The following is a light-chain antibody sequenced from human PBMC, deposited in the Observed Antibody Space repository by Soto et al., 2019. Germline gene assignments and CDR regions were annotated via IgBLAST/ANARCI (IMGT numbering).Light chain of an antibody. CDR3: SSYIPRITDWA. CDR2: EVT. CDR1: SSDVGGYNL. V-gene: IGLV2-14*03. J-gene: IGLJ3*02. Sequence: QSALTQPASVSGSPGQSITISCTGTSSDVGGYNLGSWYQQHPGEAPKLMIYEVTNRPSGVSNRFSGSKSGNTASLTISGLQAEDEADYYCSSYIPRITDWAFGGGTKLTVL.